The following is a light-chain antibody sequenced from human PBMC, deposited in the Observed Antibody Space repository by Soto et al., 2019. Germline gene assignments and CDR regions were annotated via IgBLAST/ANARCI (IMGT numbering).Light chain of an antibody. Sequence: QSALTQPPSASGSPGQSVTISCTGSSSDVGGYNYVSWYQQHPGKAPKLMIYEVSKRPSGVPDRLSGSKSGNTASLTVSGLQDEDEAGYYCSSYGGSNTVVFGGGTKLTVL. J-gene: IGLJ2*01. V-gene: IGLV2-8*01. CDR1: SSDVGGYNY. CDR3: SSYGGSNTVV. CDR2: EVS.